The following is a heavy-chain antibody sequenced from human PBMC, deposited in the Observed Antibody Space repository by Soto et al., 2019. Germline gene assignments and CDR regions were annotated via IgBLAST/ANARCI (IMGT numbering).Heavy chain of an antibody. CDR3: ARSPPRPFDDILTGRDY. CDR2: IYHSGST. CDR1: GGSISSSNW. V-gene: IGHV4-4*02. Sequence: QVQLQESGPGLVKPSGTLSLTCAVSGGSISSSNWWSWVRQPPGKGLEWIGEIYHSGSTNYNPSLKSRVTISVDKSKNQFSLKLSSVTAADTAVYYCARSPPRPFDDILTGRDYWGQGTLVTVSS. D-gene: IGHD3-9*01. J-gene: IGHJ4*02.